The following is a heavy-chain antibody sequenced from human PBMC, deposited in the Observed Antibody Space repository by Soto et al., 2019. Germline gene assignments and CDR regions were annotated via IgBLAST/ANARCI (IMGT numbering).Heavy chain of an antibody. V-gene: IGHV3-11*06. J-gene: IGHJ4*02. CDR1: GFTFSDYY. Sequence: GGSLRLSCAASGFTFSDYYMSWIRQAPGKGLEWVSYISSSSSYTNYADSVKGRFTISRDNAKNSLYLQMNSLRAEDTAVYYCARFGYSSSWYDQGFDYWGQGTMVTVYS. CDR3: ARFGYSSSWYDQGFDY. CDR2: ISSSSSYT. D-gene: IGHD6-13*01.